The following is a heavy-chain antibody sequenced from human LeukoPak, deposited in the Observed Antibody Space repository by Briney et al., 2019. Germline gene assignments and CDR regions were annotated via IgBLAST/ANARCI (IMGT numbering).Heavy chain of an antibody. J-gene: IGHJ4*02. V-gene: IGHV3-48*01. CDR3: AREAVADDY. Sequence: PGGSLRLSCVASGFTYSSYSMNWVRQAPGKGLEWVSYISTGSSTIYYADSVKGRFTISRDNSKNTLYLQMNSLRAEDTAVYYCAREAVADDYWGQGTLVTVSS. CDR1: GFTYSSYS. CDR2: ISTGSSTI. D-gene: IGHD6-19*01.